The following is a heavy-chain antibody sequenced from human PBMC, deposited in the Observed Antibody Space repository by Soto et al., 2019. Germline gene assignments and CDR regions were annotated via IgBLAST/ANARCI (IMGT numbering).Heavy chain of an antibody. CDR2: IRSKTDGGAP. CDR3: TTEKGY. Sequence: EVQLVESGGGLVKPGESLRLSCAASGFTFTNAWMNWVRQAPGKGLEWVGRIRSKTDGGAPDYAAPVKGRFTISRDDSKNTLYVQMNSLKTEDTAIYYCTTEKGYWGQGTLVTVSS. CDR1: GFTFTNAW. J-gene: IGHJ4*02. V-gene: IGHV3-15*07.